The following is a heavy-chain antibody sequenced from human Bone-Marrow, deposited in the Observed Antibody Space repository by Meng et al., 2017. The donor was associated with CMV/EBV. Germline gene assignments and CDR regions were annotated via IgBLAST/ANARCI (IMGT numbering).Heavy chain of an antibody. CDR3: ARAPLYGSGSYLDY. Sequence: ASVKVSCKASGYTFTSYGISWVRQAPGQGLEWMGWISAYNGNTNYAQKLQGRVTMTRDTSTSTVYMELSSLRSEDTAVYYCARAPLYGSGSYLDYWGQGTLVTVSS. CDR1: GYTFTSYG. V-gene: IGHV1-18*01. J-gene: IGHJ4*02. D-gene: IGHD3-10*01. CDR2: ISAYNGNT.